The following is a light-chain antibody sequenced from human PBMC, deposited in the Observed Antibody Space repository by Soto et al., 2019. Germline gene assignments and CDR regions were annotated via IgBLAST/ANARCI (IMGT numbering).Light chain of an antibody. CDR2: KAS. CDR1: QSISSW. Sequence: DIQMTQSPSTLSASVGDRVTITCRASQSISSWLAWYQQKPGKAPKLLIYKASSLESGVPSRFSGSGSGTEFTLTISSLQPDDFATYYCQQYNSYVSTFGPGTKVDIK. J-gene: IGKJ3*01. CDR3: QQYNSYVST. V-gene: IGKV1-5*03.